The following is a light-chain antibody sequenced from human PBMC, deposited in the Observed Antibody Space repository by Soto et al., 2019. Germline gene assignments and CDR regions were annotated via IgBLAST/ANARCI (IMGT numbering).Light chain of an antibody. CDR1: SSDVGGYNY. V-gene: IGLV2-14*01. CDR2: DVS. J-gene: IGLJ1*01. CDR3: SSYTSTERV. Sequence: QSVLTQPASVSGSPGQSITISCTGTSSDVGGYNYVSWYQQHPGKAPKLMIYDVSNRPSGVSNRFSGSKSGNTASLTISGLQAEDEAYYYCSSYTSTERVFGTGTKVTGL.